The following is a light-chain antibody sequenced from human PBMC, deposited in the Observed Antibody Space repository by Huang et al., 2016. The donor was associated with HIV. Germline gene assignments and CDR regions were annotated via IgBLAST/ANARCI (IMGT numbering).Light chain of an antibody. CDR2: GAS. V-gene: IGKV3-15*01. J-gene: IGKJ4*01. CDR3: QHYSNWPPLT. Sequence: IILTQSPATLSVSPGEGATLSCRASQSSGTNLAWYQQGPGQVPRLLVDGASTRATGVPVRFSGSGSGTQFNLTLSSLQSEDFATYYCQHYSNWPPLTFGGGTKVDI. CDR1: QSSGTN.